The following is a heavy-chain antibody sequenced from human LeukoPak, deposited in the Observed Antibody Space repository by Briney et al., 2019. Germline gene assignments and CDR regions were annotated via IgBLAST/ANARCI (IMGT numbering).Heavy chain of an antibody. J-gene: IGHJ4*02. CDR1: GFTFTTYW. Sequence: GGSLRLSCAPSGFTFTTYWMNWVRQAPGKGLEWVANIKQDGSEKYYVDSVKGRFTISRDNSKNTMYLQMNSLRAEDTAVYYCAKEPNAYSSDSYFDYWGQGTLVTVSS. V-gene: IGHV3-7*01. CDR3: AKEPNAYSSDSYFDY. CDR2: IKQDGSEK. D-gene: IGHD3-10*01.